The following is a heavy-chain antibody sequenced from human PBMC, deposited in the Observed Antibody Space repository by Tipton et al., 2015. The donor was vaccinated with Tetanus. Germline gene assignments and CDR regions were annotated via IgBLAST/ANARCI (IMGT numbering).Heavy chain of an antibody. CDR2: ISGEGITT. V-gene: IGHV3-74*01. Sequence: SLRLSCAASGFTFSSYWMHWVRQAPGKGLVWVSRISGEGITTHYADSVRGRFTISRDDPKNTVFLQVNSLRAEDTAVYNCVSNLVAGGTVDFHPWGQVTLVAVSS. CDR3: VSNLVAGGTVDFHP. CDR1: GFTFSSYW. J-gene: IGHJ1*01. D-gene: IGHD6-13*01.